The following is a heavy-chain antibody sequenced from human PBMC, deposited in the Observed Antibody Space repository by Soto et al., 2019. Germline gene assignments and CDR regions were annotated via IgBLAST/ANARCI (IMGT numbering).Heavy chain of an antibody. V-gene: IGHV4-34*01. Sequence: SETLSLTCAVYGGSFSGYYWSWIRQPPGKGLEWIGEINHSGSTNYNPSLKCRVTISVDTSKNQFSLKLSSVTAADTAVYYCARRSAWYYDFWSGFDPWGQGTLVTVSS. J-gene: IGHJ5*02. D-gene: IGHD3-3*01. CDR2: INHSGST. CDR1: GGSFSGYY. CDR3: ARRSAWYYDFWSGFDP.